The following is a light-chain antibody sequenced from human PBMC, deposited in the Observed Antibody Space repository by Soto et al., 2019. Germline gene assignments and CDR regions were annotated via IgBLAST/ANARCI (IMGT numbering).Light chain of an antibody. CDR1: QNVNGW. CDR2: TAS. V-gene: IGKV1-5*03. Sequence: ETHMTQSPATLSAPVGHRFNITCRASQNVNGWLAWYQQKPGKAPNILINTASTVESGVPSRLSGRGFGTLFTLTISSLHTDYFATYYWQHYNNRCTFGQGTKVDIK. CDR3: QHYNNRCT. J-gene: IGKJ1*01.